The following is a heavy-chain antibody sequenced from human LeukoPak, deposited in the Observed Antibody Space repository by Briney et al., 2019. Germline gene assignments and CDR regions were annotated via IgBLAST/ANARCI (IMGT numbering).Heavy chain of an antibody. V-gene: IGHV1-2*02. CDR3: ARGGSIVVVPAATVEGDY. D-gene: IGHD2-2*01. J-gene: IGHJ4*02. CDR2: INPNSGGT. CDR1: GYTFTGYY. Sequence: EASVKVSCKASGYTFTGYYMHWVRQAPGQGLEWMGWINPNSGGTNYAQKFQGRVTMTRDTSISTAYMELSRLRSDDTAVYYCARGGSIVVVPAATVEGDYWGQGTLVTVSS.